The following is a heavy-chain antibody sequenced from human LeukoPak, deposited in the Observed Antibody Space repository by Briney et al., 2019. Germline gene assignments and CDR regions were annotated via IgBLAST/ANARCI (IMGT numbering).Heavy chain of an antibody. J-gene: IGHJ5*02. CDR2: IYHSGST. D-gene: IGHD1-1*01. V-gene: IGHV4-30-2*01. Sequence: PSQTLSLTCAVSGGSISSGGYSWSWIRQPPGKGLEWIGYIYHSGSTYYNPSPKSRVTISVDRSKNQFSLKLSSVTAADTAVYYCARATGINWFDPWGQGTLVTVSS. CDR3: ARATGINWFDP. CDR1: GGSISSGGYS.